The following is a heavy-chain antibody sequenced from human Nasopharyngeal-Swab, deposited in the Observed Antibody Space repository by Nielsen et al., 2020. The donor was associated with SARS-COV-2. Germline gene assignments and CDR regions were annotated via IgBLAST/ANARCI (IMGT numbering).Heavy chain of an antibody. CDR1: GGSFSGYY. CDR2: TRHSGTT. V-gene: IGHV4-34*01. CDR3: ARGEKYSYAFGYYYHMDV. J-gene: IGHJ6*03. Sequence: LSCAVYGGSFSGYYWSWIRKPPGKGLEWIGETRHSGTTNYNPSLKGRVTISVDTSKNQFSLNLSSVTAADTAVYYCARGEKYSYAFGYYYHMDVWGKGTTVTVSS. D-gene: IGHD5-18*01.